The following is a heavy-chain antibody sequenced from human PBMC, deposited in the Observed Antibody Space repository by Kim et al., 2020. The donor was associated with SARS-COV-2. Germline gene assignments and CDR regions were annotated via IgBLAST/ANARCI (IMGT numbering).Heavy chain of an antibody. CDR1: GGSISSSSYY. CDR2: IYYSGST. CDR3: ARVVKFGVSSNWFDP. J-gene: IGHJ5*02. D-gene: IGHD2-8*01. V-gene: IGHV4-39*01. Sequence: SETLSLTCTVSGGSISSSSYYWGWIRQPPGKGLEWIGSIYYSGSTYYNPSLKSRVTISVDTSKNQFSLKLSSVTAADTAVYYCARVVKFGVSSNWFDPWGQGTLVTVSS.